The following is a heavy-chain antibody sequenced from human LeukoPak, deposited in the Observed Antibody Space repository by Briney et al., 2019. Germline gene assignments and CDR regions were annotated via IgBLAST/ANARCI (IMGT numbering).Heavy chain of an antibody. CDR1: GFTFSSYA. D-gene: IGHD2-2*01. Sequence: PGGSLRLSCAASGFTFSSYAMSWVRQAPGKGLEWVSAINGSGGSTYYADSVKGRFTISRDNSKNTLYLQMNNLRAEDTAVYYCAKAQYQLPQGAFDIWGQGTMVTVSS. CDR3: AKAQYQLPQGAFDI. J-gene: IGHJ3*02. V-gene: IGHV3-23*01. CDR2: INGSGGST.